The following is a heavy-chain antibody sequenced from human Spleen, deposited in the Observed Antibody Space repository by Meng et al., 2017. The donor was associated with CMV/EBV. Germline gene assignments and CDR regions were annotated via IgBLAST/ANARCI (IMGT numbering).Heavy chain of an antibody. V-gene: IGHV3-48*03. D-gene: IGHD2-2*02. CDR1: GFIFSRYE. CDR3: ARSYCSSSSCYNPKGD. Sequence: GGSLRLSCESSGFIFSRYEMNWVRQAPGKGLEWVSYISSSGNTIYYADSVKGRFTISRDNAKNSLYLQMNSLRAEDTAVYYCARSYCSSSSCYNPKGDWGQGTLVTVSS. CDR2: ISSSGNTI. J-gene: IGHJ4*02.